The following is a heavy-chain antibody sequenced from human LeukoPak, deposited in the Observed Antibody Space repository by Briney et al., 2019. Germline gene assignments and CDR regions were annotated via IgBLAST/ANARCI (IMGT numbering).Heavy chain of an antibody. CDR2: ISYSGST. J-gene: IGHJ6*03. CDR1: GGSFSSSNYY. V-gene: IGHV4-39*07. D-gene: IGHD4-17*01. CDR3: ARTDYGAYVIPYYYMDV. Sequence: PSETLSLTYTVSGGSFSSSNYYWGWIRQPPGKGLEWIGTISYSGSTYYNPSLKSRVTISVDTSKNQFSLKLSSVTAADTAVYYCARTDYGAYVIPYYYMDVWGKGTTVTVSS.